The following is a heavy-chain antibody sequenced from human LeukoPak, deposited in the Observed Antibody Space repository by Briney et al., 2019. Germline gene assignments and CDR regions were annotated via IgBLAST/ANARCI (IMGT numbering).Heavy chain of an antibody. CDR3: ARNPYCSSTSCYKGSYYYGMDV. D-gene: IGHD2-2*02. CDR1: GGTFSSYA. CDR2: IIPIFGTA. J-gene: IGHJ6*02. V-gene: IGHV1-69*13. Sequence: SVMVSCKASGGTFSSYAISWVRQAPGQGLEWMGGIIPIFGTANYAQKFQGRVTITADESTSTAYMELSSLRSEDTAVYYCARNPYCSSTSCYKGSYYYGMDVWGQGTTVTVSS.